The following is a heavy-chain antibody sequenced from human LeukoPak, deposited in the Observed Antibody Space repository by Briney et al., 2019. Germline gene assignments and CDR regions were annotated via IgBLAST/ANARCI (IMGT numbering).Heavy chain of an antibody. CDR3: ARDRDSSGWSEHDY. J-gene: IGHJ4*02. CDR1: GFTFSRHG. D-gene: IGHD6-19*01. Sequence: PGGSLRLSCAPSGFTFSRHGMHWVRQAPGKGLEWVAIISNDGSRKYYAHSVEGRFTISRDNSKNTLYLQMDSLRAEDAAVYYCARDRDSSGWSEHDYWGQGTLVTVSS. V-gene: IGHV3-30*03. CDR2: ISNDGSRK.